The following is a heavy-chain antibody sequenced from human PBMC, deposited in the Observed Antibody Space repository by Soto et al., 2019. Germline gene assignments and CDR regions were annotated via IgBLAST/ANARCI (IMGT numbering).Heavy chain of an antibody. D-gene: IGHD2-21*02. Sequence: GGSLRLSCAASGFTFSSYAMHWVRQAPGKGLAWVAVIPYDGSNKYYADSVKGRFTISRDSSKNTLYLQMNSLRAEDTAVYYCAREVAYCGGDCYPYYYYYGMDVWGQGTTVTVSS. J-gene: IGHJ6*02. V-gene: IGHV3-30-3*01. CDR2: IPYDGSNK. CDR3: AREVAYCGGDCYPYYYYYGMDV. CDR1: GFTFSSYA.